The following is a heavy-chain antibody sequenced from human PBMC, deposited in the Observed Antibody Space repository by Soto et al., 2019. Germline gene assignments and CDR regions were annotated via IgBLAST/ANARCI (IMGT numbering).Heavy chain of an antibody. CDR1: GGSFSGYY. CDR3: ARGRRSGYDILTGYLTREYYFDY. Sequence: SETLSLTCAVYGGSFSGYYWSWIRQPPGKGLEWIGEVNHSGSANYNPSLKSRVTISVDTSKNQFSLKLSSVTAADTAVYYCARGRRSGYDILTGYLTREYYFDYWGQGTLVTVSS. J-gene: IGHJ4*02. D-gene: IGHD3-9*01. CDR2: VNHSGSA. V-gene: IGHV4-34*01.